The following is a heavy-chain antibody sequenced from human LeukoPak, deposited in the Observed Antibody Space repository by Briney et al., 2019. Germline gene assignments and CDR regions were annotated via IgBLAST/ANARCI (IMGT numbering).Heavy chain of an antibody. CDR3: AREDYGDPSPRFDY. CDR1: GGTFSSYA. Sequence: SVKVSCKASGGTFSSYAISWVRQAPGQGLEWMGGIIPIFGTANYAQKFQGRVTITADKSTSTAYMELRSLRSDDTAVYYCAREDYGDPSPRFDYWGQGTLVTVSS. V-gene: IGHV1-69*06. CDR2: IIPIFGTA. J-gene: IGHJ4*02. D-gene: IGHD4-17*01.